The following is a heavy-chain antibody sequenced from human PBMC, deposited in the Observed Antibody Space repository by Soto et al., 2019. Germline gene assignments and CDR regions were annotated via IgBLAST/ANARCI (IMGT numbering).Heavy chain of an antibody. V-gene: IGHV3-53*01. J-gene: IGHJ4*02. Sequence: GGSLRLSCAASGFTVSSNYMSWVRQAPGKGLEWVSVIYSGGSTYYADSLKGRFTISRDNSKNTLYLQMNSLRAEDTAVYYCARDVAYYYDSSGYYYWGQGTLVTVS. CDR1: GFTVSSNY. CDR2: IYSGGST. CDR3: ARDVAYYYDSSGYYY. D-gene: IGHD3-22*01.